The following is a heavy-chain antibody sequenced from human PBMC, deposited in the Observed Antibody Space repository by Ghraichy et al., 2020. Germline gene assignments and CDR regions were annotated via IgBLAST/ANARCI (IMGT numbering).Heavy chain of an antibody. CDR1: GFTFSSYE. V-gene: IGHV3-48*03. CDR3: ARDGYSGYVTGLDL. Sequence: GGSLRLSCVASGFTFSSYEMNWVRQAPGKGLEWISYISVSGSGTYYAASVKGRFTISRDNAKNLLYLQMNSLRADDTALYYCARDGYSGYVTGLDLWGRGTLVSVSS. D-gene: IGHD5-12*01. J-gene: IGHJ2*01. CDR2: ISVSGSGT.